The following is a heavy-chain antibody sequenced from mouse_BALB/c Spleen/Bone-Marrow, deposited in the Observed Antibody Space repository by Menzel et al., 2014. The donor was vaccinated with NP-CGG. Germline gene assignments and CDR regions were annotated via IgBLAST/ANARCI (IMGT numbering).Heavy chain of an antibody. CDR3: ARRGYNGNYYYAMDY. CDR1: GFNIKDTY. CDR2: IDPANGNT. D-gene: IGHD2-1*01. Sequence: VQLQQSGAELVKPGASVKLSCTASGFNIKDTYMHWVKQRPEQGLEWIGRIDPANGNTKYDPKFQGKATITADTSSNTAYLQLSSLTSEDTAVYYCARRGYNGNYYYAMDYWGQGTSVTVSS. J-gene: IGHJ4*01. V-gene: IGHV14-3*02.